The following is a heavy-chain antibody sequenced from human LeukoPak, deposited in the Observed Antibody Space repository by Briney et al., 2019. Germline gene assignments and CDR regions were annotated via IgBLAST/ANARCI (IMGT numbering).Heavy chain of an antibody. Sequence: SVKVSCKASGGTFSSYAISWVRQAPGQGLEWMGRIIPILGIANYAQKFQGRVTITADKSTSTAYMELSSLRSEDTAVYYCAGYCSSTSCYTGGAWGQGTLVTVSS. J-gene: IGHJ5*02. CDR2: IIPILGIA. V-gene: IGHV1-69*04. CDR3: AGYCSSTSCYTGGA. CDR1: GGTFSSYA. D-gene: IGHD2-2*02.